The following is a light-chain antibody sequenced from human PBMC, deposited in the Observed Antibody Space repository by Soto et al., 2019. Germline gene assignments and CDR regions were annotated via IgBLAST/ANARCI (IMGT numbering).Light chain of an antibody. CDR2: LNRDGSH. Sequence: QPVLTQPPSASASLGASVKLTCTLSSGHNRYAIEWHQQQPEKGPRYLMKLNRDGSHSKGVVTPDRFSGSSSGAERYLTSSSLQSEDEADYYCHTWSTDIRVFGGGTKLTVL. CDR1: SGHNRYA. J-gene: IGLJ3*02. CDR3: HTWSTDIRV. V-gene: IGLV4-69*01.